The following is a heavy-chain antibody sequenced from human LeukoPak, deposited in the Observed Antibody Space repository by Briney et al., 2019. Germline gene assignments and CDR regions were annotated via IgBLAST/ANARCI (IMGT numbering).Heavy chain of an antibody. J-gene: IGHJ6*02. D-gene: IGHD3-10*01. V-gene: IGHV4-61*05. Sequence: SETLSLTCTVSGGSIISSSYYWGWIRQPPGKGLEWIGYVFYTGSTKYNPSLESRVIMSLDTSKNQFSLRLSSVTAADTAVYYCARDSMVRGVPYYYYGMDVWGQGTTVTVSS. CDR3: ARDSMVRGVPYYYYGMDV. CDR1: GGSIISSSYY. CDR2: VFYTGST.